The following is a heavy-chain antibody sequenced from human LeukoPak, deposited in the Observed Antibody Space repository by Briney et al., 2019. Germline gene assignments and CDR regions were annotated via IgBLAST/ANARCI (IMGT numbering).Heavy chain of an antibody. J-gene: IGHJ4*02. D-gene: IGHD6-19*01. CDR1: GFTFSNHA. CDR3: AVEYSSTPLGLDF. Sequence: GGSLRLSCAASGFTFSNHAMTWVRQAPGKGLEWVANIKGDASERYYMDSVRGRFTISRDNAKNSLYLQMNNLRAEDTAMYYCAVEYSSTPLGLDFWGQGTLVTVSS. V-gene: IGHV3-7*03. CDR2: IKGDASER.